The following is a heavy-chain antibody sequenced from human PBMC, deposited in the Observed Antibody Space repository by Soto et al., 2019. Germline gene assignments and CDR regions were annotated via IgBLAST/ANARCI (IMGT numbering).Heavy chain of an antibody. CDR1: GFTFSSYA. Sequence: GGSLRLSCAASGFTFSSYAMSWVRQAPGKGLEWVSAISGSGGSTYYADSVKGRFTISRDNSKNTLYLQMNSLRAEDTAVYYCAKVSPVDYYDFWSGYYTGDYWGQGTLVTVSS. J-gene: IGHJ4*02. CDR3: AKVSPVDYYDFWSGYYTGDY. D-gene: IGHD3-3*01. V-gene: IGHV3-23*01. CDR2: ISGSGGST.